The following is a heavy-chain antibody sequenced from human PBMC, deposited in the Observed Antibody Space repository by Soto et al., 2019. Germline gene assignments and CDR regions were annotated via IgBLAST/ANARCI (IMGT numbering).Heavy chain of an antibody. CDR1: GYTFTSYG. CDR2: ISGYTGNT. V-gene: IGHV1-18*01. CDR3: ARDERGSWCYVARPNWFYP. Sequence: ASVKVSCKASGYTFTSYGISWVRQAPGQGIEWMGWISGYTGNTNYAQKVQGRVTLTTDTSTSTAYMELTSLTPDDTAVYYCARDERGSWCYVARPNWFYPRAQRTPLTVSS. D-gene: IGHD3-10*01. J-gene: IGHJ5*02.